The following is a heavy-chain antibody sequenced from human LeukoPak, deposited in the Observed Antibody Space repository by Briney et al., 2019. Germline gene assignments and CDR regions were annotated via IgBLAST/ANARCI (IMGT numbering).Heavy chain of an antibody. CDR2: IYYSGRT. CDR3: ARVATVPPYYYYYYMDV. J-gene: IGHJ6*03. Sequence: SETLSLTCTVSGDSLSSYYWSWIRQPPGKGLEWIGYIYYSGRTNYNPSLKSRVTISVDKSKNQSSLKLSSVTAADTAVYYGARVATVPPYYYYYYMDVWGKGTTVTVSS. V-gene: IGHV4-59*12. CDR1: GDSLSSYY. D-gene: IGHD4-17*01.